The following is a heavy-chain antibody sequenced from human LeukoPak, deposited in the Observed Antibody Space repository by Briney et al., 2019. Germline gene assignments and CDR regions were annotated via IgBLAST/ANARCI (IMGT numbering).Heavy chain of an antibody. V-gene: IGHV3-9*01. CDR3: AKGPGGSNTRGQPGPAYYYYGMDV. D-gene: IGHD2-2*01. Sequence: PGGYLRLSCAASGFTFDDYAMHWVRQAPGKGLEWVSGINWNSGSIGYADSVKGRFTISRDNAKNSLYLQMNSLRAEDTALYYCAKGPGGSNTRGQPGPAYYYYGMDVWGQGTTVTVSS. CDR2: INWNSGSI. CDR1: GFTFDDYA. J-gene: IGHJ6*02.